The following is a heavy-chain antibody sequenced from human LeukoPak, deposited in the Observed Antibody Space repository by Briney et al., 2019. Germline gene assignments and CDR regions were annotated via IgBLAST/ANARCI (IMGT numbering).Heavy chain of an antibody. CDR1: GGSISSYY. V-gene: IGHV4-4*07. J-gene: IGHJ4*02. CDR2: IYYSGST. Sequence: PSETLSVTCTISGGSISSYYWSWIRQPAGKGLEWIGSIYYSGSTYYNPSLKSRVTISVDTSKNQFSLKLSSVTAADTAVYYCARDQVAAAGNDYWGQGTLVTVSS. D-gene: IGHD6-13*01. CDR3: ARDQVAAAGNDY.